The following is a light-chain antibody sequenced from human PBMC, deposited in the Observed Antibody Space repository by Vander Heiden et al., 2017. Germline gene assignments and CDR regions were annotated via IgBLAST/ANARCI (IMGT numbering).Light chain of an antibody. Sequence: IVMTQSPDSLAVSLGAMATIYCQSSQSVFYSSNNTHSLAWYQQKPGQPPKLLIYWACSREAGVPERFSGSGSGTVFIPTIRRLQAEDVAFYYCQQYYSPPWTFGQGTKVEIK. CDR1: QSVFYSSNNTHS. CDR3: QQYYSPPWT. CDR2: WAC. V-gene: IGKV4-1*01. J-gene: IGKJ1*01.